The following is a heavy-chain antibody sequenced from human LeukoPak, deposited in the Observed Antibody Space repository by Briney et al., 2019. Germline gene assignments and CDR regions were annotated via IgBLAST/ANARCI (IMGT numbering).Heavy chain of an antibody. CDR2: ISAYNGNT. CDR1: GHTFTSYG. CDR3: ARSPYTVLLDY. J-gene: IGHJ4*02. V-gene: IGHV1-18*01. Sequence: GASVKVSCKASGHTFTSYGISWVRQAPGQGLEWMGWISAYNGNTNNAQKLQGRVTMTTDTSTSTAYMELRSLRSDDTAVYYCARSPYTVLLDYWGQGTLVTVSS. D-gene: IGHD2/OR15-2a*01.